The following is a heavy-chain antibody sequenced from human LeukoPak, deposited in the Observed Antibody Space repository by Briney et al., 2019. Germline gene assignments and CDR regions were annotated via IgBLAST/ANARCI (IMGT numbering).Heavy chain of an antibody. V-gene: IGHV3-23*01. CDR3: AKDGTGCGGDCYSDY. CDR1: GFTFDTYG. CDR2: TSSNSANT. Sequence: GGSLRLSCAASGFTFDTYGMSWVRQAPGKGLEWVSSTSSNSANTYYADSVKGRFTISRDNSKNTLYLQMNSLRAEDTAVYYCAKDGTGCGGDCYSDYWGQGTLVTVSS. J-gene: IGHJ4*02. D-gene: IGHD2-21*02.